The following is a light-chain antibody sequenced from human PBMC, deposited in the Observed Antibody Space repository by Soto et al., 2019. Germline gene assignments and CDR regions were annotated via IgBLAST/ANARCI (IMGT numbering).Light chain of an antibody. CDR2: GSF. V-gene: IGKV3-20*01. Sequence: EIVLTQSPCTLSLSPGERATLSCRASQSLSSSYLAWYQQKSGQAPRLLIYGSFSRATGIPDRFSGSGSGTDFTLTISRLEPEDFALYYCHQRQSWPRTFGQGTKVDI. CDR3: HQRQSWPRT. CDR1: QSLSSSY. J-gene: IGKJ1*01.